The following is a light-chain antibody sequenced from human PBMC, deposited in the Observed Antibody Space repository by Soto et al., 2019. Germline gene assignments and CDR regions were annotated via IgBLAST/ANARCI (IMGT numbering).Light chain of an antibody. V-gene: IGKV3-15*01. Sequence: VMTQSPATLSVSPGETVSLSCRASQSVTTNLAWYQHKPGQAPRVLIYDVSTRATGVPARFSGSETGTYFTLTISILQSDDFAVYYCQKYKDWPYTFGQGTKLEIK. CDR2: DVS. J-gene: IGKJ2*01. CDR1: QSVTTN. CDR3: QKYKDWPYT.